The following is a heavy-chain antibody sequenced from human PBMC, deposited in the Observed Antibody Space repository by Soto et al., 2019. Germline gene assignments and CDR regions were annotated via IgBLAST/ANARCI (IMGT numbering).Heavy chain of an antibody. V-gene: IGHV1-69*02. Sequence: QLVQSGAEVKKPGSSVKVSCKASGGDFNSYTISWVRQAPGQGPEWMGTVIPILDVAKNAQKFRGRITITADKSTSTVYMELRRLRSEDTAVYYCAQMWFGELWHGMDVWGQGTTVTVSS. CDR2: VIPILDVA. J-gene: IGHJ6*02. D-gene: IGHD3-10*01. CDR3: AQMWFGELWHGMDV. CDR1: GGDFNSYT.